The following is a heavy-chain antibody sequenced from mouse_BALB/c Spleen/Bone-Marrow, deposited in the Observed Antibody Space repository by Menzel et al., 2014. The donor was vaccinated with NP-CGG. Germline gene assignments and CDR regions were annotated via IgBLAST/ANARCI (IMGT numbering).Heavy chain of an antibody. Sequence: QVQLQQPGAELVKPGASVKLSCKASGYTFTTYYIYWVKQRPGQGLEWIGGINPGNGGSNFNEKFKSKATLTVDESSTTAYMQLSSLTSEDSAVYFCTRSGHHYHSFAFWGQGTLVTVSA. CDR2: INPGNGGS. D-gene: IGHD1-2*01. J-gene: IGHJ3*01. CDR3: TRSGHHYHSFAF. V-gene: IGHV1S81*02. CDR1: GYTFTTYY.